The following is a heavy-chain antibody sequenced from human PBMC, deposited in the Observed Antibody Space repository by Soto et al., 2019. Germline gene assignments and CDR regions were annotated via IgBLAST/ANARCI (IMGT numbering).Heavy chain of an antibody. D-gene: IGHD4-17*01. J-gene: IGHJ3*01. CDR1: GFTFSGFG. CDR3: ARGRGGSYGGNSAHYDV. V-gene: IGHV3-33*01. Sequence: QVHLVESGGGVVQPGTSLRLSCEASGFTFSGFGMHWVRQTPGKGLEWVAVIWYDGSKEYFADCVKGRFTISRDNSKNVLYFQMNSLRAEDSAIYYCARGRGGSYGGNSAHYDVWGQGTLVTVSS. CDR2: IWYDGSKE.